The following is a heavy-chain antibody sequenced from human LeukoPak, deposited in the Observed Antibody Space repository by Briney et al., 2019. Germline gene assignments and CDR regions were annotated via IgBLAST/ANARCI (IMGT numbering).Heavy chain of an antibody. CDR1: GGSISSGGYY. Sequence: PSETLSLTCTVSGGSISSGGYYWSWIRQHPGKGLEWIGYIYYSGSAYYNPSLKSRVTISVDASKNQSSLKLSSVTAADTAVYCWARDFQQLHFDYWGQGTLVTVSS. CDR2: IYYSGSA. V-gene: IGHV4-31*03. D-gene: IGHD6-13*01. CDR3: ARDFQQLHFDY. J-gene: IGHJ4*02.